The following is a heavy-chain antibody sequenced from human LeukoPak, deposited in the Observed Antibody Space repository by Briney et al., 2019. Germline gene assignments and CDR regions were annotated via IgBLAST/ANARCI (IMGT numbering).Heavy chain of an antibody. CDR1: GGSISSHY. Sequence: SETLSLTCTVSGGSISSHYWSWIRQPPGKGLEWIGYIYYSGSTNYNPSLKSRVTISVDTSKNQFSVKLSSVTAADTAVYYCASLEYSSSSRSRYYYYMDVWGKGTTVTVSS. CDR3: ASLEYSSSSRSRYYYYMDV. V-gene: IGHV4-59*11. CDR2: IYYSGST. J-gene: IGHJ6*03. D-gene: IGHD6-6*01.